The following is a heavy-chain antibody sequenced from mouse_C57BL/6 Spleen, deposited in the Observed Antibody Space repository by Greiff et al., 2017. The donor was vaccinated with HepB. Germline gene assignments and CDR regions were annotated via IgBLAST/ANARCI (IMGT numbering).Heavy chain of an antibody. J-gene: IGHJ3*01. D-gene: IGHD2-1*01. V-gene: IGHV1-76*01. CDR2: IYPGSGNT. CDR1: GYTFTDYY. CDR3: ARSEDLLWGFAY. Sequence: VQLQQSGAELVRPGASVKLSCKASGYTFTDYYINWVKQRPGQGLEWIARIYPGSGNTYYNEKFKGKATLTAEKSSSTAYMQLSSLTSEDSAVYFCARSEDLLWGFAYWGQGTLVTVSA.